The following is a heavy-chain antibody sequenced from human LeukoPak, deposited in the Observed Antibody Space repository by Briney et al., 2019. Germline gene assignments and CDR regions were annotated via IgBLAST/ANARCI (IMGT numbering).Heavy chain of an antibody. CDR3: ARDPRTVRI. Sequence: HPGGSLRLSCAASELTVSSNCMTWVRQAPGKGLEWLSYNSGNSGDTNYADSVKGRFTISRDNAENSLYLQMNSLRVEDTAVYYCARDPRTVRIWGQGTLVTVSS. CDR1: ELTVSSNC. V-gene: IGHV3/OR16-9*01. D-gene: IGHD1-1*01. CDR2: NSGNSGDT. J-gene: IGHJ4*02.